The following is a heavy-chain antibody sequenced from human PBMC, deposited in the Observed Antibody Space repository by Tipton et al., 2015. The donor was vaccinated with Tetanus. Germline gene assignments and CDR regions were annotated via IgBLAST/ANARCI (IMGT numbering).Heavy chain of an antibody. J-gene: IGHJ4*02. CDR3: ASQYSSGFNY. CDR2: IYYSGST. CDR1: GGSISSSSYY. D-gene: IGHD6-19*01. Sequence: TLSLTCTVSGGSISSSSYYWSWIRQPPGKGLEWIGYIYYSGSTNYNPSLKSRVTISVDTSKNQFSLKLSTVTAEDTAVYYCASQYSSGFNYWGQGTLVTVSS. V-gene: IGHV4-61*01.